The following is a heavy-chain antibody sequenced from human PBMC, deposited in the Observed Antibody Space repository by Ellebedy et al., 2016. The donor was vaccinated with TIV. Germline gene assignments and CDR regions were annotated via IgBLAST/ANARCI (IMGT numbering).Heavy chain of an antibody. V-gene: IGHV5-51*01. Sequence: GESLKISXKASGYSFTSYWIGWVRQMPGKGLEWMGIINPADSHTIYSPSFEGQVTISIDKSIAIAYLQWSSLKASDTAIYYCARQFAEKDVSEIWGQGTMVTVSS. CDR2: INPADSHT. CDR1: GYSFTSYW. J-gene: IGHJ3*02. D-gene: IGHD1-14*01. CDR3: ARQFAEKDVSEI.